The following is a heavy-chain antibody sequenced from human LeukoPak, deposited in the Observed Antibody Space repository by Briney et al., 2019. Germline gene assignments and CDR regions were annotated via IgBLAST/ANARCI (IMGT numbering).Heavy chain of an antibody. Sequence: PPGGSLRLSCAASGFTFSSYGMHWVRQAPGKGLEWVAFIRYDGSNKYYADSVKGRFTISRDNSKNTLYLQMNSLRAEDTAVYYCAKSASYFDWLEGIHYFDYWGQGTLVTVSS. CDR2: IRYDGSNK. CDR1: GFTFSSYG. D-gene: IGHD3-9*01. V-gene: IGHV3-30*02. J-gene: IGHJ4*02. CDR3: AKSASYFDWLEGIHYFDY.